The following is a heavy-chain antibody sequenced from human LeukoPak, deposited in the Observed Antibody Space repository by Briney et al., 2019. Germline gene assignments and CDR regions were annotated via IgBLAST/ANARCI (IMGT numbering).Heavy chain of an antibody. CDR2: IYTSGST. Sequence: PSETLSLTCTVSGGSISSGSYYWRWIRQPAGKGLEWIGRIYTSGSTNYNPSLKSRVTISVDTSKNQFSLKLSSVTAADTAVYYCAREADYVWGSYRSINFDYWGQGTLVTVSS. V-gene: IGHV4-61*02. CDR3: AREADYVWGSYRSINFDY. CDR1: GGSISSGSYY. D-gene: IGHD3-16*02. J-gene: IGHJ4*02.